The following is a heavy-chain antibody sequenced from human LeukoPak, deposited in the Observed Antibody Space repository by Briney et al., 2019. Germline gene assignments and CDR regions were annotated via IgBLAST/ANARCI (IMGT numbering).Heavy chain of an antibody. CDR3: AREGRITIFSRMDV. D-gene: IGHD3-9*01. CDR1: GLPFSRYG. CDR2: IRSDGRNK. V-gene: IGHV3-33*01. J-gene: IGHJ6*02. Sequence: GGSLRLSCAVSGLPFSRYGIHWVRQAPGKGLEWVAVIRSDGRNKYYGDSVKGRFIISRDNSKNTLYLQMNSLRAEDTAVYYCAREGRITIFSRMDVWGQGTPVTVSS.